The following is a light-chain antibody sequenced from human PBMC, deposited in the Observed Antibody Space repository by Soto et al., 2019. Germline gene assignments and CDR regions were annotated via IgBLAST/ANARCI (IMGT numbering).Light chain of an antibody. CDR3: SSYTSSSIS. V-gene: IGLV2-14*01. Sequence: QSALTQPASVSGSPGQAITISCTGTSSDVGGYNYVSWYQQHPGKAPKLMIYDVSNRPSGVSNRLSGSKSGNTASLTISGLQAEDEADYYCSSYTSSSISFGGGTKLTVL. CDR2: DVS. CDR1: SSDVGGYNY. J-gene: IGLJ2*01.